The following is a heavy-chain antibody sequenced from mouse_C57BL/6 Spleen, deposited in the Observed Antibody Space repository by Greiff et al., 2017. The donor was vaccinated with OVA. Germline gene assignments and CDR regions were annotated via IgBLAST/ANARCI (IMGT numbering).Heavy chain of an antibody. CDR1: GYAFSSSW. D-gene: IGHD2-4*01. Sequence: VQLQESGPELVKPGASVKISCKASGYAFSSSWMNWVKQRPGKGLEWIGRIYPGDGDTNYNGKFKGKATLTADKSSSTAYMQLSSLTSEDSAVYCCARGYDYEDDWGQGTTLTVSS. J-gene: IGHJ2*01. CDR3: ARGYDYEDD. V-gene: IGHV1-82*01. CDR2: IYPGDGDT.